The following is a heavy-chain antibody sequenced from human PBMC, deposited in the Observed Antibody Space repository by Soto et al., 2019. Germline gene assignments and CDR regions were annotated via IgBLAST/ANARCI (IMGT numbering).Heavy chain of an antibody. V-gene: IGHV4-39*02. D-gene: IGHD3-9*01. CDR2: IYYSGST. Sequence: QLQLQESGPGLVKPSETLSLTCTVSGGSISSSSYYWGWIRQPPGKGLEWIGSIYYSGSTYYNPSLKSRVTISVDTSKNQFSLKLSSVTAADTAVYYCARDVLRYFDWSPARSSGMDVW. CDR1: GGSISSSSYY. J-gene: IGHJ6*01. CDR3: ARDVLRYFDWSPARSSGMDV.